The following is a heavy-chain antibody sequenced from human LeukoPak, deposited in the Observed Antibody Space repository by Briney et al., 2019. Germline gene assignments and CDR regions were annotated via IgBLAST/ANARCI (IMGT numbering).Heavy chain of an antibody. Sequence: GGSLRLSCAASGLTFTYSDMHWVRQGKGKGLEWVSSIGTAGDTYYAGSVKGRFTISRENAKNSLYLQLNSLRAGDTAVYYCVRGGTIGFDYWGHGTLVTVSS. V-gene: IGHV3-13*04. CDR3: VRGGTIGFDY. CDR1: GLTFTYSD. CDR2: IGTAGDT. J-gene: IGHJ4*01.